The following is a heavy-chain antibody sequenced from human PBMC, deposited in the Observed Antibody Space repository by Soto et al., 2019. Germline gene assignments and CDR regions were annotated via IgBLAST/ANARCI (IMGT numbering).Heavy chain of an antibody. D-gene: IGHD3-22*01. CDR2: IYWDDDK. CDR3: AHRRCTYYYDSTFDP. CDR1: GFSLSTSGVG. J-gene: IGHJ5*02. Sequence: QITLKESGPTLVKPTQTLTLTCTFSGFSLSTSGVGVGWIRQPPGKALEWLALIYWDDDKRYSPSLKSRLTITKDTSKPLVVLKMTNMDPVDTPTYYCAHRRCTYYYDSTFDPWGQGTLVTVSS. V-gene: IGHV2-5*02.